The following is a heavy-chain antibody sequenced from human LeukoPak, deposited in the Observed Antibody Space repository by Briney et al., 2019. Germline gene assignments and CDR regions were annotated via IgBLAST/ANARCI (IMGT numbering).Heavy chain of an antibody. CDR3: ARGGYGHNMDV. Sequence: GGSLRLSCVGSGFTFSNYYMYWARQAPGKRPVWVSRIKNAGDDPIYADSVKGRFTISRDNAKNTVYLQMNSLRAEDTAVYYCARGGYGHNMDVWGEGATVTVSS. V-gene: IGHV3-74*01. D-gene: IGHD3-10*01. J-gene: IGHJ6*03. CDR2: IKNAGDDP. CDR1: GFTFSNYY.